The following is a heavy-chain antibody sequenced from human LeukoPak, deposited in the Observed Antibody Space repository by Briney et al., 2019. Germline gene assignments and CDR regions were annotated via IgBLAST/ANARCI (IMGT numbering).Heavy chain of an antibody. V-gene: IGHV3-23*01. CDR2: ISGSGGST. Sequence: GGSLRLSCAASGFTFSSYAMSWVRQAPGKGLEWVSAISGSGGSTYYADSVKGRFTISRDNSKNTLYLQMNSPRAEDTAVYYCAKRVPYDSSGSNDYWGQGTLVTVSS. D-gene: IGHD3-22*01. CDR3: AKRVPYDSSGSNDY. CDR1: GFTFSSYA. J-gene: IGHJ4*02.